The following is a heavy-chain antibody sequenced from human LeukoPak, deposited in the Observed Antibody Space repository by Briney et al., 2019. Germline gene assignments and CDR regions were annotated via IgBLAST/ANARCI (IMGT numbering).Heavy chain of an antibody. J-gene: IGHJ6*02. CDR1: GGSISSSSYY. Sequence: SETLSLTCTVSGGSISSSSYYWGWIRQPPGKGLEWIGSIYYSGSTYYNPSLKSRVTISVDTSKNQFSLKLRCVTAADTAVSRSSESLVVSCGSGIVPVYYYYGMDVWGQGTTVTVSS. D-gene: IGHD3-10*01. CDR3: SESLVVSCGSGIVPVYYYYGMDV. V-gene: IGHV4-39*01. CDR2: IYYSGST.